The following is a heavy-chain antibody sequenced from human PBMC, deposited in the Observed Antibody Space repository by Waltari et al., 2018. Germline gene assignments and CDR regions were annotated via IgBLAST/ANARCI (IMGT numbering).Heavy chain of an antibody. V-gene: IGHV1-2*06. CDR1: GYSFTAYY. CDR2: INPNSGAT. CDR3: ARVRSTVQLGIFAY. D-gene: IGHD7-27*01. J-gene: IGHJ4*02. Sequence: QVQMVQSGAEVKKPGASVKVSCKASGYSFTAYYLHWVRQAPGQGLEWMGRINPNSGATTSEQMLQGRVTMTRDTSISTAYMDVTGLRSDDTAVYYCARVRSTVQLGIFAYWGQGTVVTVSS.